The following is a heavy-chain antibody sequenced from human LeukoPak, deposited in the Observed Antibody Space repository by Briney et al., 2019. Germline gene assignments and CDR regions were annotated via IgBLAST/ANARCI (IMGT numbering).Heavy chain of an antibody. D-gene: IGHD3-10*01. CDR3: ARVLGFGSPPAY. Sequence: GRPLRLSCAASGFTFKSYPMHWVRQAQGKGLEWVGLISFDGSDKSYAASVEGRFTISRDNSKSMLYLQMNSLSADDTAVYYCARVLGFGSPPAYWGQGTLVSVSS. CDR2: ISFDGSDK. V-gene: IGHV3-30*04. J-gene: IGHJ4*02. CDR1: GFTFKSYP.